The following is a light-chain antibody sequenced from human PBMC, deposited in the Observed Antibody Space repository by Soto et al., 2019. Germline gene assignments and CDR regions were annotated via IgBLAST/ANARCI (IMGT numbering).Light chain of an antibody. J-gene: IGKJ2*01. CDR1: QGFSSY. V-gene: IGKV3-11*01. CDR2: DAS. CDR3: QQRFNWPRFT. Sequence: EIVLTQFPATLSLSPGERATLSCRPSQGFSSYLPGYQQKPGQPPSLLIYDASNRPPGIQPRFSGGGSGTDFTLTISSLEPEDFAVYYCQQRFNWPRFTFGQGTKLEIK.